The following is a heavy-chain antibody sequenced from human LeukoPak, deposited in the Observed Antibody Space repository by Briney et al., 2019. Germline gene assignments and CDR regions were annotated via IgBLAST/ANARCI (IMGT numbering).Heavy chain of an antibody. CDR3: ARHRGYYDY. D-gene: IGHD2/OR15-2a*01. CDR1: GYSFTSFW. V-gene: IGHV5-51*01. J-gene: IGHJ4*02. CDR2: INPGDSDT. Sequence: GESLKISCKGSGYSFTSFWIGWVGPMPDRGREWMGIINPGDSDTRYSPSFQGHVTISVDRSISTAYLQWSSLEASDTALYYCARHRGYYDYWGQGTLVTVSS.